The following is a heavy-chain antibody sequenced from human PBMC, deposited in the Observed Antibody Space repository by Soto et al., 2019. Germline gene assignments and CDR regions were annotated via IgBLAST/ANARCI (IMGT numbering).Heavy chain of an antibody. D-gene: IGHD2-2*01. J-gene: IGHJ4*02. Sequence: PGVSLRLSFVASGLTFSDAWMNWFRQAPGKGLEWVGRIKSKSDGGTTDYAPPVKGRFTISREDSKNTLYLEMNSLRAEDAAVYYCTRRGCSTTGCYFNWGRGTLVTVSS. V-gene: IGHV3-15*07. CDR3: TRRGCSTTGCYFN. CDR1: GLTFSDAW. CDR2: IKSKSDGGTT.